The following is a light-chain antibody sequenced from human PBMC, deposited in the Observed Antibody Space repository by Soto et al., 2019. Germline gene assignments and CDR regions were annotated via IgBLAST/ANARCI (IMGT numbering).Light chain of an antibody. CDR1: SSNIGNNY. CDR2: DNN. J-gene: IGLJ2*01. CDR3: AQWDRSLRAVV. Sequence: QSVLTQPPSVSAAPGQKVTISCSGSSSNIGNNYVSWYQQLPGTAPKLLIYDNNKRPSGIPDRFSGSKSDTSATLGITGLQTGDEADYYCAQWDRSLRAVVFGGGTKLTVL. V-gene: IGLV1-51*01.